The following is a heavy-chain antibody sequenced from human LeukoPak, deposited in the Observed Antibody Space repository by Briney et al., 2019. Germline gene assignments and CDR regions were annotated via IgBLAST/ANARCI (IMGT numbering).Heavy chain of an antibody. D-gene: IGHD3-22*01. CDR1: GGSISSYY. CDR2: IYTSGST. J-gene: IGHJ4*02. V-gene: IGHV4-4*07. CDR3: ARGFLSYDSSDYAFSYY. Sequence: SETLSLTCTVSGGSISSYYWSWIRQPAGKGLEWIGRIYTSGSTNYNPSLKSRVTMSVDTSKNQFSLKLSSVTAADTAVYYCARGFLSYDSSDYAFSYYWGQGTLVTVSS.